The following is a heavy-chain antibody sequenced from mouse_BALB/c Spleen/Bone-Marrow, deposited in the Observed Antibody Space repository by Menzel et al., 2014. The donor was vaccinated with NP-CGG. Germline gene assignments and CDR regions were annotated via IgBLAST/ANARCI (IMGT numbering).Heavy chain of an antibody. D-gene: IGHD4-1*01. CDR1: GYTFTRYN. J-gene: IGHJ2*01. Sequence: QVQLQQSGAELVKPGASVKMSCKASGYTFTRYNMHWVKQTPGQGLEWIGTIYPGNGDTSYNQKFKGKATLTADKSSSTAYMQLSSLTSEDSAVYYCARSNWDGGNYFDYWGQGTTLTVSS. CDR2: IYPGNGDT. CDR3: ARSNWDGGNYFDY. V-gene: IGHV1-12*01.